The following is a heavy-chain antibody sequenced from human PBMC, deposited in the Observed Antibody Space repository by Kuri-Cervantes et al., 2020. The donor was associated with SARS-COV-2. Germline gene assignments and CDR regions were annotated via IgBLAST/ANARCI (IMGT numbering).Heavy chain of an antibody. CDR2: IYTSGST. J-gene: IGHJ5*02. CDR1: GGSISSYY. Sequence: ESLKISCTVSGGSISSYYWSWIRQPAGKGLEWIGRIYTSGSTNYNPSLKSRVTMSVDTSKNQFSLKLSSVTAADTAVYYCARANAPGWFDPWGQGTLVTVSS. V-gene: IGHV4-4*07. CDR3: ARANAPGWFDP.